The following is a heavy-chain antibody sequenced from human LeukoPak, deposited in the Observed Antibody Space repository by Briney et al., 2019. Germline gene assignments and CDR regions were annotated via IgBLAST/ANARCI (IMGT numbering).Heavy chain of an antibody. V-gene: IGHV3-30-3*01. CDR1: GFTFSSYA. J-gene: IGHJ4*02. Sequence: PGGSLRLSCAASGFTFSSYAMHWVRQAPGKGLEWVAVISYDGSNKYYADSVKGRFTISRDNSKNTLYLQMNSLRAEDTAVYYCARGKAAAGRAGFDYWGQGTLVTVSS. D-gene: IGHD6-13*01. CDR3: ARGKAAAGRAGFDY. CDR2: ISYDGSNK.